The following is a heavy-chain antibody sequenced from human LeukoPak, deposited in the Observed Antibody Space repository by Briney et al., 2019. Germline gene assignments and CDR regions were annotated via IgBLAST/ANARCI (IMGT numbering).Heavy chain of an antibody. CDR3: ARDPDGDYDFDY. J-gene: IGHJ4*02. D-gene: IGHD4-17*01. CDR2: ISAYNGKT. V-gene: IGHV1-18*01. CDR1: GYTFTSYG. Sequence: GASVKVSCKASGYTFTSYGISWVRQAPGQGLEWMGWISAYNGKTNYAQKLQGRVTMTTDTYTSTAYMELRSLRSDDTAMYYCARDPDGDYDFDYWGQGTLVTVSS.